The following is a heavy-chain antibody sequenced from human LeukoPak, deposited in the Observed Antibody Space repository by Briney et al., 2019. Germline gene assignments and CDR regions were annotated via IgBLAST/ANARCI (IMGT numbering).Heavy chain of an antibody. J-gene: IGHJ4*02. D-gene: IGHD1-26*01. CDR3: ARSIVGVRKRNDY. CDR1: GYTCSSYD. V-gene: IGHV1-8*01. CDR2: MNPNSGHT. Sequence: ASVKVSCKASGYTCSSYDIVCVRQAYGHGREWMGWMNPNSGHTGYAQKFQGRVTMTRSTSISTAYMELTSLTSEASAVYYCARSIVGVRKRNDYWGQGTLVTVSS.